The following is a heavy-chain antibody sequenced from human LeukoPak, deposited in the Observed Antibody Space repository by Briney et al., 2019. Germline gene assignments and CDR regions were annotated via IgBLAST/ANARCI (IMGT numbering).Heavy chain of an antibody. V-gene: IGHV4-59*01. CDR2: IHDNGRT. D-gene: IGHD5-12*01. J-gene: IGHJ4*02. CDR3: ARVGGYSGFY. Sequence: SETLSLTCAVYGGSFSGYYWSWIRQPPGKGLEWIGYIHDNGRTTYNPSLRSRVTISVDTSKSQFSLKLNSLTTTDTAVYYCARVGGYSGFYWGQGTLVTVSS. CDR1: GGSFSGYY.